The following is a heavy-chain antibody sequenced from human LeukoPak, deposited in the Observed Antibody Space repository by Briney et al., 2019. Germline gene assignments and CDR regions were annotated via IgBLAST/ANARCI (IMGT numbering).Heavy chain of an antibody. CDR1: GGSINGYY. J-gene: IGHJ5*02. Sequence: PSETLSLTCTASGGSINGYYWNWIRQPPGKVLEWIGYIYYTGSTNYNPSLKSRVTISLCASKNQCSLKLSSVTAADTAVYYCARDRWFDTGGQGTLVTVSS. CDR3: ARDRWFDT. CDR2: IYYTGST. V-gene: IGHV4-59*01.